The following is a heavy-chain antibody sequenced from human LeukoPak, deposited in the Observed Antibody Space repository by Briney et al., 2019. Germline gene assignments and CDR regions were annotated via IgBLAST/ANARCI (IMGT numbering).Heavy chain of an antibody. V-gene: IGHV4-59*08. J-gene: IGHJ4*02. CDR2: IYYSGST. D-gene: IGHD3-10*01. CDR1: GGSISSYY. CDR3: ARVVVDGYYGSGEFDY. Sequence: SETLSLTCTVSGGSISSYYWSWIRQPPGKGLEWIGYIYYSGSTYYNPSLKSRVTISVDTSKNQFSLKLSSVTAADTAVYYGARVVVDGYYGSGEFDYWGQGTLVTVSS.